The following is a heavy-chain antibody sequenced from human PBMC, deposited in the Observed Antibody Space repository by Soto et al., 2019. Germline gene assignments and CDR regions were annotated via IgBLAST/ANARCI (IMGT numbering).Heavy chain of an antibody. CDR3: ARATVTTGFYYGMDL. CDR2: ISWSSGSI. J-gene: IGHJ6*02. V-gene: IGHV3-9*01. Sequence: GGSLRLSCAASGFRFDDYAMHWVRQAPGKGLEWVSGISWSSGSIGYAASVKGRFTISRDNDGNSLFLQMNGLRSDDTALYYCARATVTTGFYYGMDLWGQGTMVTVSS. CDR1: GFRFDDYA. D-gene: IGHD1-1*01.